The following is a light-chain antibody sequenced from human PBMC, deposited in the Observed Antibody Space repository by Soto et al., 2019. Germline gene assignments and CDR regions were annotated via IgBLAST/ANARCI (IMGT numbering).Light chain of an antibody. Sequence: DIRLTQSPSFLSASAGDRVTITCRASQDITKYLAWFQQKPGRAPKLLIYGAFTLQRGVPSRFSGRGSGTEFTLTISSLQPEDFVTYYCQQVDTYPMTFGGGTKVEIK. V-gene: IGKV1-9*01. CDR3: QQVDTYPMT. CDR1: QDITKY. J-gene: IGKJ4*01. CDR2: GAF.